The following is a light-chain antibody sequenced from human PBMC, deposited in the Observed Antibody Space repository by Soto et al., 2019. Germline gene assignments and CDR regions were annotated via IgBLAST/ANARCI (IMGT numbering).Light chain of an antibody. J-gene: IGLJ2*01. CDR2: LNSDGSH. V-gene: IGLV4-69*01. CDR1: SGHSSYA. Sequence: QSVLTQSPSASASLGASVKLTCTLSSGHSSYAIAWHQQQPEKGPRYLMKLNSDGSHSKGYGIPDRFSGSSSGAERYLTISSLQSEDEADYYCQTWGTVVFGGGTKLTVL. CDR3: QTWGTVV.